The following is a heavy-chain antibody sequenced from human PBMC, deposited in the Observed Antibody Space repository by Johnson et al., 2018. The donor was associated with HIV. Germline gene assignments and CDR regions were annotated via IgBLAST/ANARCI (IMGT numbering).Heavy chain of an antibody. J-gene: IGHJ3*02. V-gene: IGHV3-30*03. CDR1: GLSFSNYD. D-gene: IGHD3-16*01. Sequence: QVQLVESGGGVVQPGKSLRLSCGASGLSFSNYDMHWVRQAPGKGLQWVADISYDGSRTNYADSVKGRFTISRDNSKNTLYLQMNSLRPEDTAVYYCALTRGGAFDIWGQGTMVTVSS. CDR3: ALTRGGAFDI. CDR2: ISYDGSRT.